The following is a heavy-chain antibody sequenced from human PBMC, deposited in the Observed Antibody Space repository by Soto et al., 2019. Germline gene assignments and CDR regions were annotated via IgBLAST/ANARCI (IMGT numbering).Heavy chain of an antibody. V-gene: IGHV3-7*01. CDR2: INTDGSQK. J-gene: IGHJ3*01. CDR3: ARVSRRNTFDV. CDR1: GFTFNSYW. Sequence: ESGGGLVQPGGSLRLSCAASGFTFNSYWMTWVRQAPGKGLEWVANINTDGSQKHSVDSVKGRFTFSRDNAKNSLYLQMNSLRVEDTAVYYCARVSRRNTFDVWGQGTMVTVSS.